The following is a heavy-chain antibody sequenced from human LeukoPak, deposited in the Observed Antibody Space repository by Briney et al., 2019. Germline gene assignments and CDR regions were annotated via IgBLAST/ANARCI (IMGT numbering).Heavy chain of an antibody. D-gene: IGHD6-13*01. CDR2: IYYSGST. CDR3: ARQTYSSSWYGNWFDP. J-gene: IGHJ5*02. CDR1: GGSISSYY. V-gene: IGHV4-59*08. Sequence: SEILSLTCTVSGGSISSYYWSWIRQPPGKGLEWIGYIYYSGSTNYNPSLKSRVAISVDTSKNQFSLKLSSVTAADTAVYYCARQTYSSSWYGNWFDPWGQGTLVTVSS.